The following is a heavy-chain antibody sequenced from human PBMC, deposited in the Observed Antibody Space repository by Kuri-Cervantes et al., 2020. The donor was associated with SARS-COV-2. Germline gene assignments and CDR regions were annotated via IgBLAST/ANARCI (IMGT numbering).Heavy chain of an antibody. Sequence: SVKVSCKASGGTFSSYAISWVRQAPGQGLEWMGGIIPIPGIPNYAQKFQGRVTMTTDTSTSTAYMELRSLRSDDTAVYYCARGGSSLYLWFGEFGYWGQGTLVTVSS. CDR1: GGTFSSYA. CDR3: ARGGSSLYLWFGEFGY. V-gene: IGHV1-69*10. J-gene: IGHJ4*02. D-gene: IGHD3-10*01. CDR2: IIPIPGIP.